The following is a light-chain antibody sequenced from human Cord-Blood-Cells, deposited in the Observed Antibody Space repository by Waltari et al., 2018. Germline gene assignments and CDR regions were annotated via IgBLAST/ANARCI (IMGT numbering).Light chain of an antibody. Sequence: DIQMTPSPPSLPASVGDRVTITCRASQSISSYLNWYQQKPGKAPKLLIYAASSLQSGVPSRFSGSGSGTDFTLTISSLQPEDFATYYCQQSYSTPITFGQGTRLEIK. J-gene: IGKJ5*01. V-gene: IGKV1-39*01. CDR2: AAS. CDR3: QQSYSTPIT. CDR1: QSISSY.